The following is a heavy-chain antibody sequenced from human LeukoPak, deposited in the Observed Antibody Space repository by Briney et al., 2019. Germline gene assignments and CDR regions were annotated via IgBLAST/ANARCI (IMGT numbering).Heavy chain of an antibody. Sequence: GASVKVSCKASGYTFTSYYMHWVRQAPGQGLEWMGIINPSGGSTSYAQKFQGRVTMTRDMSTSTVYMELSSLRSEDTAVYYCARSQYDYVWGSYRFDYWGQGTLVTVSS. CDR3: ARSQYDYVWGSYRFDY. V-gene: IGHV1-46*01. D-gene: IGHD3-16*02. J-gene: IGHJ4*02. CDR1: GYTFTSYY. CDR2: INPSGGST.